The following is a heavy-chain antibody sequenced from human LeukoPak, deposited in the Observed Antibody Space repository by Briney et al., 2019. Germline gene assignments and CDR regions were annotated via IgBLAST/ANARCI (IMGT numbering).Heavy chain of an antibody. CDR1: GFTFSSYW. V-gene: IGHV3-74*01. CDR2: INSDGSST. J-gene: IGHJ4*02. CDR3: AREDNYGYSGFDY. Sequence: GGSLRLSCAASGFTFSSYWMHWVRQAPGKGLVWVSRINSDGSSTYYADSVKGRFTISRDISKNTLYLQMNTLRAEDTAVYYCAREDNYGYSGFDYWGQGTLVTVSS. D-gene: IGHD5-18*01.